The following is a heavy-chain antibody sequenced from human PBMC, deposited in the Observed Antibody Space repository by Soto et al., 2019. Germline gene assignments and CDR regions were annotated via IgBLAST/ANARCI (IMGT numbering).Heavy chain of an antibody. CDR1: WFTFSRHG. CDR3: VSWLFEHFDL. V-gene: IGHV3-23*05. Sequence: LILSCAASWFTFSRHGMSWVRQSPGKGLEWVSTIDSSGSQTHYADSVRGRFTISRDNSWSTVDLQMNSLRAEDAALYYCVSWLFEHFDLWGQGTLVTVSS. D-gene: IGHD3-9*01. J-gene: IGHJ4*02. CDR2: IDSSGSQT.